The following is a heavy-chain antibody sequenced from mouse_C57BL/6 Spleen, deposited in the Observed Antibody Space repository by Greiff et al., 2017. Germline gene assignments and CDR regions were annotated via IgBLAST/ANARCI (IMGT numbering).Heavy chain of an antibody. D-gene: IGHD1-1*01. CDR1: GYTFTSYG. Sequence: QVQLQQSGAELARPGASVKLSCKASGYTFTSYGISWVKQRTGQGLEWIGEIYPRSGNTYYNEKFKGKATLTADKSSSTAYMELRSLTSEDSAVYFCAGYPSYYYGSTHTLYYFDYWGQGTTLTVSS. J-gene: IGHJ2*01. CDR3: AGYPSYYYGSTHTLYYFDY. CDR2: IYPRSGNT. V-gene: IGHV1-81*01.